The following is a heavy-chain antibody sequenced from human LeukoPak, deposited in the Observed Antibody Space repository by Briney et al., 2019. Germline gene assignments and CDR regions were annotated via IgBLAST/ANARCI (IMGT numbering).Heavy chain of an antibody. J-gene: IGHJ4*02. D-gene: IGHD3-10*01. CDR1: GSTFSSYD. V-gene: IGHV1-8*02. CDR3: ARGHYGTGSHFDF. Sequence: ASVEVSCKASGSTFSSYDINWVRRATGQGLDGMGWMNPNSGDTGYTPRFQGRVTMTRDTYISTAYMELSSLRSEDTAVYYCARGHYGTGSHFDFWGQGTLVTVSS. CDR2: MNPNSGDT.